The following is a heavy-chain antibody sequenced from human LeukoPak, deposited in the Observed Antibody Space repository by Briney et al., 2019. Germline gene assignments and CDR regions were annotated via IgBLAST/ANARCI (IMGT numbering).Heavy chain of an antibody. Sequence: SQTLSLTCTVSGGSISSGDYYWSWIRQLPGKGLEWIGYIYYSGSTNYNPSLKSRVTISVDTSKNQFSLKLSSVTAADTAVYYCARAGDYYYMDVWGKGTTVTVSS. V-gene: IGHV4-61*08. D-gene: IGHD3-10*01. CDR1: GGSISSGDYY. CDR2: IYYSGST. J-gene: IGHJ6*03. CDR3: ARAGDYYYMDV.